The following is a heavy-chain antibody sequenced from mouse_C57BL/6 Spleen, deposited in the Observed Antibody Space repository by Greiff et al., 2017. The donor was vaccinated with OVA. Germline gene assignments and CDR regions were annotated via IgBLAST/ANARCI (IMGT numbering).Heavy chain of an antibody. CDR3: TTEDYDRYYFDY. V-gene: IGHV14-1*01. Sequence: EVQLQQSGAELVRPGASVKLSCTASGFNIKDYYMHWVKQRPEQGLEWIGRIDPEDGDTEYAPKFKGKATMTADTSSNTAYLQLSSLTSEDTAVYYCTTEDYDRYYFDYWGQGTTLTVSS. J-gene: IGHJ2*01. D-gene: IGHD2-4*01. CDR1: GFNIKDYY. CDR2: IDPEDGDT.